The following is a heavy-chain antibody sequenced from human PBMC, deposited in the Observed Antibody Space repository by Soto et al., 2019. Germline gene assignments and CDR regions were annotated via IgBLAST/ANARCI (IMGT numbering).Heavy chain of an antibody. CDR1: GFTFEDYA. Sequence: EIQLVESGGGLVQPGRSLRLSCTASGFTFEDYALNWFRQAPGGGLEWLAFMTSKSYGGKVHYAATLLGRVNMSRDASKSVAYLQMNRLEPEDTGVYYCTRALGVVVCTWSFDYGGPGTLVTVSS. J-gene: IGHJ4*02. CDR3: TRALGVVVCTWSFDY. V-gene: IGHV3-49*03. CDR2: MTSKSYGGKV. D-gene: IGHD3-22*01.